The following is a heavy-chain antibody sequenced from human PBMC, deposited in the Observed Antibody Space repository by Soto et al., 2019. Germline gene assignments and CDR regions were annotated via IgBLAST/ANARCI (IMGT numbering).Heavy chain of an antibody. CDR1: GYSFTSYW. J-gene: IGHJ3*02. Sequence: GESLKISCKGSGYSFTSYWIGWVRQMPGKGLEWMGIIYPGDSDTRYSPSFKGQVTISADKSISTAYLQWSSLKASDTAMYYCARRSGSYYIRGAFDIWGQGTMVTVSS. D-gene: IGHD3-10*01. CDR3: ARRSGSYYIRGAFDI. CDR2: IYPGDSDT. V-gene: IGHV5-51*01.